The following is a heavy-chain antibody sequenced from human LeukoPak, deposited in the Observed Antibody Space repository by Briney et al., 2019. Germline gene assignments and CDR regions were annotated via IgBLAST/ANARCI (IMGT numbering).Heavy chain of an antibody. J-gene: IGHJ4*02. CDR2: INHSGST. V-gene: IGHV4-34*01. D-gene: IGHD3-3*01. Sequence: SETLSLTCAVYGGSFSGYYWSWIRQPPGKGLEWMGEINHSGSTNYNPSLKSRVTISVDTSKNQFSLKLSSVTAADTAVYYCARESRRITNFGVVKGGGQGTLVTVSS. CDR1: GGSFSGYY. CDR3: ARESRRITNFGVVKG.